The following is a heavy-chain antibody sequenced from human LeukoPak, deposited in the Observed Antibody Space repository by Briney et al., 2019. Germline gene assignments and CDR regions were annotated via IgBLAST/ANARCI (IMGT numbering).Heavy chain of an antibody. D-gene: IGHD3-10*01. V-gene: IGHV3-30*04. J-gene: IGHJ6*04. Sequence: PGRSLRLSCAASGFTFSSYAMHWVRQAPGKGLEWVAVISYDGSNKSYADSVTGRFTISRDNSKNTLYLQMSSLRAEDTAVYYCAREVGSGSYPLDYYYGMDVWGKGTTVTVSS. CDR1: GFTFSSYA. CDR3: AREVGSGSYPLDYYYGMDV. CDR2: ISYDGSNK.